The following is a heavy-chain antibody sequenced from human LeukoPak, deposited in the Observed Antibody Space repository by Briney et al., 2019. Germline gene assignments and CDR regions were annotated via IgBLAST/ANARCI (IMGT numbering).Heavy chain of an antibody. V-gene: IGHV3-7*01. CDR3: VRLIFDESGNRHFDH. J-gene: IGHJ4*02. CDR2: IKQDGSGE. CDR1: GFTFSSYW. D-gene: IGHD1-14*01. Sequence: PGGSLRLSCAASGFTFSSYWMTWVRQASGKGLEWVANIKQDGSGEYYVASVKGRFTISRDNAKNSLYLQMNSLRAEDTAIYHCVRLIFDESGNRHFDHWGRGTLVTVSS.